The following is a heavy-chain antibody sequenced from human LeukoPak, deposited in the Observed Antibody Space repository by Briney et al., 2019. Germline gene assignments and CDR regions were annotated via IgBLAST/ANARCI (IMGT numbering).Heavy chain of an antibody. Sequence: SETLSLTCTVSGGSISSYYWSWIRQPAGKGLEWIWRIYTSGSTNYNPSLKSRVTMSVDTSKNQFSLKLSSVTAADTAVYYCARDLADYGDYGFDYYCGMDVWGQGTTVTVSS. CDR3: ARDLADYGDYGFDYYCGMDV. CDR2: IYTSGST. CDR1: GGSISSYY. V-gene: IGHV4-4*07. D-gene: IGHD4-17*01. J-gene: IGHJ6*02.